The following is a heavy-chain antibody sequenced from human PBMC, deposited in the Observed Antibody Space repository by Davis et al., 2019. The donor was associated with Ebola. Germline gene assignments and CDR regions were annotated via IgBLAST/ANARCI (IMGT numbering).Heavy chain of an antibody. J-gene: IGHJ6*03. CDR2: INHSGST. D-gene: IGHD2-15*01. V-gene: IGHV4-34*01. CDR3: ARGWGCSGGSCYSIPSTYYYMDV. Sequence: PGGSLRLSCAVYGGSFSGYYWSWIRQPPGKGLEWIGEINHSGSTNYNPSLKSRVTISVDTSKNQFSLKLSSVTAADTAVYYCARGWGCSGGSCYSIPSTYYYMDVWGKGTTVTVSS. CDR1: GGSFSGYY.